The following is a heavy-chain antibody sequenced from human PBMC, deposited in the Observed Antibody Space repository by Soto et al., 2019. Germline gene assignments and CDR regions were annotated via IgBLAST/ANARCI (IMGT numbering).Heavy chain of an antibody. J-gene: IGHJ6*02. D-gene: IGHD2-15*01. V-gene: IGHV3-66*01. CDR1: GFTVSSNY. Sequence: GGSLRLSCAASGFTVSSNYMSWVRQAPGKGLEWVSVIYSGGSTYYADSVKGRFTISRDNSKNTLYLQMNSLRAEDTAVYYCASRLGYCSGGSCYSEADYYYYYGMDVWGQGTTVTVSS. CDR3: ASRLGYCSGGSCYSEADYYYYYGMDV. CDR2: IYSGGST.